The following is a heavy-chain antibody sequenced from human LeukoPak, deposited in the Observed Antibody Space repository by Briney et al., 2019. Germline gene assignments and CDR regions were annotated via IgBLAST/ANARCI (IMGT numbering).Heavy chain of an antibody. J-gene: IGHJ4*02. D-gene: IGHD1-1*01. Sequence: ASVKVSCKASGYTFTSYYMHWVRQAPGQGLEWMGIINPSGGGTSYAQKFQGRVTMTRDTSTSTVYMELSSLRSEDTAVYYCARAGSDGYNCGYWGQGTLVTGSS. CDR2: INPSGGGT. CDR1: GYTFTSYY. CDR3: ARAGSDGYNCGY. V-gene: IGHV1-46*01.